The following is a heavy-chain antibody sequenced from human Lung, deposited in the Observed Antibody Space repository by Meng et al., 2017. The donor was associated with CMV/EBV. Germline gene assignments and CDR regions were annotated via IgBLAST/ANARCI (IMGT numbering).Heavy chain of an antibody. CDR3: ARVDRSMIVS. CDR2: IYYSGST. J-gene: IGHJ4*02. D-gene: IGHD3-22*01. Sequence: LTCTVSGGSISSGGYYWSWIRQQPGKGLEWIGYIYYSGSTYYNPSLKSRVTISVDTSKHQFSLKLSSVTAADTAVYYCARVDRSMIVSWGQGTLVTVSS. V-gene: IGHV4-31*03. CDR1: GGSISSGGYY.